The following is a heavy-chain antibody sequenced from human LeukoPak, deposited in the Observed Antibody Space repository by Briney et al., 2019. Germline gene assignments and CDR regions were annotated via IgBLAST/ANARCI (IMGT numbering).Heavy chain of an antibody. J-gene: IGHJ4*02. D-gene: IGHD3-10*01. V-gene: IGHV4-59*01. CDR2: IYYSGST. CDR3: ASLYYGSGSFDY. CDR1: GGSISSYY. Sequence: SETLSLTCTVSGGSISSYYWSWIRQPPGKGLEWIGYIYYSGSTNYNPSLKSRVTISVDTSKSQFSLKLSSVTAADTAVYYCASLYYGSGSFDYWGQGTLVTVSS.